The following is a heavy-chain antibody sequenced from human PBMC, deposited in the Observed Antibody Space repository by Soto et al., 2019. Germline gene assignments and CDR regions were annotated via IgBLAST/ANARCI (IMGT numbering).Heavy chain of an antibody. CDR3: ARPGPYYYDSSGYSSDAFDI. V-gene: IGHV3-23*01. D-gene: IGHD3-22*01. Sequence: GGSLRLSCAASGFTFSSYAMSWVRQAPGKGLEWVSAITGSGDSTYYADSVKGRFTVSRDNSKNTLYRQMNSLRAEDTAVYYCARPGPYYYDSSGYSSDAFDIWGQGTMVTVSS. CDR1: GFTFSSYA. J-gene: IGHJ3*02. CDR2: ITGSGDST.